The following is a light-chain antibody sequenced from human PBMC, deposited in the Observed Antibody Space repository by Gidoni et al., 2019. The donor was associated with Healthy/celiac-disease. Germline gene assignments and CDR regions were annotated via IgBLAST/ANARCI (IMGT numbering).Light chain of an antibody. CDR1: SSDVGGYNY. J-gene: IGLJ2*01. CDR2: EVS. Sequence: QSALTQPASVSGSPGQSITISCIGTSSDVGGYNYVSWYQQHPGKAPKLMIYEVSNRPSGISNRFSGSKSGNTASLTISGLQAEDEADYYCYSYTSSSSVVFGGGTKLTVL. CDR3: YSYTSSSSVV. V-gene: IGLV2-14*01.